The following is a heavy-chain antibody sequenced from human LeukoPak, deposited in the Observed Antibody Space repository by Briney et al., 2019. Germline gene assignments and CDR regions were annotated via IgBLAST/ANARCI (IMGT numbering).Heavy chain of an antibody. CDR1: GYSFTSYW. J-gene: IGHJ4*02. Sequence: GESLKISCKGSGYSFTSYWIGWVRQMPGKGLEWMGIIYPGDSDTRYSPSFQGQVAISADKSISTAYLQWSSLKASDTAMYYCARSYICSLVDFDYWGQGTLVTVSS. CDR3: ARSYICSLVDFDY. CDR2: IYPGDSDT. D-gene: IGHD6-13*01. V-gene: IGHV5-51*01.